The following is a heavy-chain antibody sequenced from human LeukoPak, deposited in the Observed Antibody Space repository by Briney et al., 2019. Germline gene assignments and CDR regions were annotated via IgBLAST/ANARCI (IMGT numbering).Heavy chain of an antibody. CDR2: IIPIFGTA. V-gene: IGHV1-69*05. Sequence: GASVKVSCKASGGTFSSYAISWVRQAPGHGLEWMGGIIPIFGTANYAQKFQGRVTMTTDESTSTAYMELSSLRSEDTAVYYCARERAVGLFDYWGQGTLVTVSS. D-gene: IGHD6-19*01. J-gene: IGHJ4*02. CDR3: ARERAVGLFDY. CDR1: GGTFSSYA.